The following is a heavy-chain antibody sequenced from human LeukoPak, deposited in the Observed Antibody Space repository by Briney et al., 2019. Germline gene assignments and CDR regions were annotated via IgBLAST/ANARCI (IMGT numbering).Heavy chain of an antibody. J-gene: IGHJ4*02. D-gene: IGHD3-3*01. CDR1: GASISDYY. V-gene: IGHV4-59*01. CDR2: IYYSGST. CDR3: AKGGRFLEWLLFDY. Sequence: SETLSLTCTVSGASISDYYWSWIRQPPGKGLEWIGYIYYSGSTNYNPSLKSRVTISVDTSKNQFSLKLSSVTAEDTAVYYCAKGGRFLEWLLFDYWGQGTLVTVSS.